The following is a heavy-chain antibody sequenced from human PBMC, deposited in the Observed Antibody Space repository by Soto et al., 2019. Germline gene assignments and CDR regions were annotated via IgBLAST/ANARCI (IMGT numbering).Heavy chain of an antibody. Sequence: QVQLVESGGGVVQPGRSLRLSCAASGFTFSSYGMHWVRQAPGKGLECVAVISYDGSNKYYADSVKGRFTISRDNSKNTLYLQMNSLRAEDTAVYYCAKDYAQLVRDAVSYPAEYFQHWGQGTLVTVSS. D-gene: IGHD6-13*01. CDR2: ISYDGSNK. V-gene: IGHV3-30*18. J-gene: IGHJ1*01. CDR1: GFTFSSYG. CDR3: AKDYAQLVRDAVSYPAEYFQH.